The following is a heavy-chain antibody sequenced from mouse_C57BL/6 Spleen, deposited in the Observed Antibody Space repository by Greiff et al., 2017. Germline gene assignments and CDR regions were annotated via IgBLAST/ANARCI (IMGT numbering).Heavy chain of an antibody. Sequence: EVNLVESGGDLVKPGGSLKLSCAASGFTFSSYGMSWVRQTPDKRLEWVATISSGGSYTYYPDSVKGRFPISRDNAKNTLYLQMSSLKSEDTAMYYRAREDYYGSSSWFAYWGQGTLVTVSA. V-gene: IGHV5-6*01. J-gene: IGHJ3*01. CDR3: AREDYYGSSSWFAY. D-gene: IGHD1-1*01. CDR1: GFTFSSYG. CDR2: ISSGGSYT.